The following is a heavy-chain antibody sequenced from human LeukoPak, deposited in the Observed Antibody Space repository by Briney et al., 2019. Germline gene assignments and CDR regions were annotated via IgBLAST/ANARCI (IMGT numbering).Heavy chain of an antibody. CDR3: ARDPPAVAANTYG. V-gene: IGHV3-66*01. J-gene: IGHJ4*02. CDR2: IYSGGAT. D-gene: IGHD6-6*01. CDR1: GFTVSNNY. Sequence: GSLRLSCAASGFTVSNNYMRWVRRAPGKGLEWVSLIYSGGATFYADAVKGRFTISRGGSKNTLYLQMNSLRAEDTAVYYCARDPPAVAANTYGWGQGTLVTVSS.